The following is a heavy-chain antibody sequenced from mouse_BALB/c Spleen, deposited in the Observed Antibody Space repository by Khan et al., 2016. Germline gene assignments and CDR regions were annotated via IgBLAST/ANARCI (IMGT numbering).Heavy chain of an antibody. CDR1: GFTFRNYW. J-gene: IGHJ4*01. Sequence: EVKLEVSGGGMVQPGGSMKLSCVASGFTFRNYWMNWVRQSPEKGLEWVAEIRLQSNNYATHYAESVKGRFTISRDDSKSSVYLQMNNLRAEETGMSYCTKLVYSYAMDYWRRRTSVTVS. CDR3: TKLVYSYAMDY. V-gene: IGHV6-6*02. CDR2: IRLQSNNYAT.